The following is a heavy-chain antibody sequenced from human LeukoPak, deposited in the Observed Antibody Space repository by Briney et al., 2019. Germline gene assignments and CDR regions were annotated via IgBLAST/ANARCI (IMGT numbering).Heavy chain of an antibody. CDR2: IYYGGST. CDR3: ARDDFWSGYPIYYYGMDV. J-gene: IGHJ6*02. D-gene: IGHD3-3*01. CDR1: GASISNSNYY. Sequence: SETLSLTCTVSGASISNSNYYWGWIRQPPGKGLEWIGNIYYGGSTYYNPSLKSRVTKSVDTSKNQFSLKLRSVTAADTAVYFCARDDFWSGYPIYYYGMDVWGQGTTVTVSS. V-gene: IGHV4-39*01.